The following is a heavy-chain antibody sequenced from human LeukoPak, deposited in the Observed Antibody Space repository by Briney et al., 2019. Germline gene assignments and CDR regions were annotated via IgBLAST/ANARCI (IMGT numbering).Heavy chain of an antibody. V-gene: IGHV4-31*03. CDR3: ARGLAVAGIDY. Sequence: SETLSLTCTVSGGSISSGGYYWSWIRQHPGKGLEWIGYIYYSGSTYYNPSLKSRVTISVDTSKNQFSLKLSSVTAADTAVYYCARGLAVAGIDYWGQGTLVTVSS. J-gene: IGHJ4*02. D-gene: IGHD6-19*01. CDR1: GGSISSGGYY. CDR2: IYYSGST.